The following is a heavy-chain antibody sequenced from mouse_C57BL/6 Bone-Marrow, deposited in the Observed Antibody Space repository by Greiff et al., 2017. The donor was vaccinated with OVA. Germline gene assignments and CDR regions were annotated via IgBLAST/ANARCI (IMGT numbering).Heavy chain of an antibody. J-gene: IGHJ3*01. Sequence: EVQLQQSGGDLVKPGGSLKLSCAASGFTFSSYGLSWVRQTPDKRLEGVATISSGGSYTYSPARVKERVTIARDNAKNTLYLKMSSLKSEDTAMDYCARQGLPWFAYWGQGTLVTVSA. V-gene: IGHV5-6*01. CDR3: ARQGLPWFAY. D-gene: IGHD2-4*01. CDR1: GFTFSSYG. CDR2: ISSGGSYT.